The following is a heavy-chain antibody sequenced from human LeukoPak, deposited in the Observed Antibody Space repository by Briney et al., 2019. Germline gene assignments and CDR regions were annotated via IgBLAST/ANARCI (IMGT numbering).Heavy chain of an antibody. V-gene: IGHV1-69*05. CDR3: ARDPERRDGYNYPIDAFDI. CDR2: IIPIFGTA. J-gene: IGHJ3*02. Sequence: SVKVSCKASGGTFSSYAISWVRQAPGQGLEWMGRIIPIFGTANYAQKFQGRVTITTDESTSTAYMELSSLRSEDTAVYYCARDPERRDGYNYPIDAFDIWGQGTMVTIS. CDR1: GGTFSSYA. D-gene: IGHD5-24*01.